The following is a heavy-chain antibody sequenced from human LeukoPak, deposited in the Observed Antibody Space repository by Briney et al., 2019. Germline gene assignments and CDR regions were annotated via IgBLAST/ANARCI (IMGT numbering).Heavy chain of an antibody. CDR3: VKDGIEVAGFTHDAFDI. CDR2: ISSNGGST. D-gene: IGHD6-19*01. CDR1: GFIFSRYA. J-gene: IGHJ3*02. V-gene: IGHV3-64D*09. Sequence: GGSLTLSCSASGFIFSRYAMEWVRQAPGKGLEYVSTISSNGGSTYYADSVKGRFTVSRDNSRNTLYLQMSSLRPEDTAVYYCVKDGIEVAGFTHDAFDIWGQGTMVTVS.